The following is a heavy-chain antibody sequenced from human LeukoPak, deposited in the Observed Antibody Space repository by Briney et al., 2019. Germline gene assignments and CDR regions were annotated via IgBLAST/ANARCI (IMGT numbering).Heavy chain of an antibody. Sequence: SETLSLTCTVSGGSSSDNYWSWIRQSPGKGLEWIAYINYSGNSHYNPSLKSRVTISVDTSKNQSSLKLSSVTAADTAVYYCARVGHLTGDAFDIWGQGTMVTVSS. CDR2: INYSGNS. CDR1: GGSSSDNY. D-gene: IGHD3-3*02. CDR3: ARVGHLTGDAFDI. V-gene: IGHV4-59*12. J-gene: IGHJ3*02.